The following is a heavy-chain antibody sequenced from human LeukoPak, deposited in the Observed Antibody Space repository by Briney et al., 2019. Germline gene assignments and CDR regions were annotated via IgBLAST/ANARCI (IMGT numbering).Heavy chain of an antibody. J-gene: IGHJ4*02. V-gene: IGHV5-51*01. Sequence: GESLKISCMGSGYSFTSYWIAWVRQMHGKGLEWMGIIYPGDSDTRYSPSFQGQVTISADKSISTAYLQWSSLKASDTAMYYCARQECSGGSCYSSYWGQGTLVTVSS. CDR1: GYSFTSYW. CDR3: ARQECSGGSCYSSY. D-gene: IGHD2-15*01. CDR2: IYPGDSDT.